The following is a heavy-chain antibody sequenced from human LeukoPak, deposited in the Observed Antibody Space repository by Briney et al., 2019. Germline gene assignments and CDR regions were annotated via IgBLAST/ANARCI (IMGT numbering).Heavy chain of an antibody. Sequence: SETLSLTCTVSGGSISSYYWSWIRQPPGKGLEWIGYIYYSGSTNYNPSLKSRVTISVDTSKNQFSLKLSSVTAADTAVYYCARGLYDSSGYYYVDYWGQGTLVTVSS. CDR3: ARGLYDSSGYYYVDY. V-gene: IGHV4-59*01. CDR1: GGSISSYY. J-gene: IGHJ4*02. CDR2: IYYSGST. D-gene: IGHD3-22*01.